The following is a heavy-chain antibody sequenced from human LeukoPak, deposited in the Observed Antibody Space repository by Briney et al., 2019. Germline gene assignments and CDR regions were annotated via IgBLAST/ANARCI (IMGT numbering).Heavy chain of an antibody. V-gene: IGHV1-2*02. CDR1: GYSFTDYY. D-gene: IGHD5-18*01. J-gene: IGHJ4*02. CDR2: INPNSGGT. CDR3: ARDDGSRDTSMAFDY. Sequence: ASVKVSCKAPGYSFTDYYMHWMRQAPGQGLEWMGWINPNSGGTNFARKFQGRVTMTRDTSISTVYMELSSLRSDDTAVYYCARDDGSRDTSMAFDYWGQGTLVTVSS.